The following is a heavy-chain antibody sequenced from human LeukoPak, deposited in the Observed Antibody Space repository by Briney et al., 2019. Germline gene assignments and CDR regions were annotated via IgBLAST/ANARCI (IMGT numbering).Heavy chain of an antibody. CDR2: IYPGDSDT. CDR3: ARYGGPAAVIDHLDY. V-gene: IGHV5-51*01. Sequence: GESLKISCKGSGYSFTSYWIGWVRQMPGKGLEWMGIIYPGDSDTRYSPSFQGQVTISADKSISTAYLQWSSLKASDTAMHYCARYGGPAAVIDHLDYWGQGTLVTVSS. CDR1: GYSFTSYW. D-gene: IGHD2/OR15-2a*01. J-gene: IGHJ4*02.